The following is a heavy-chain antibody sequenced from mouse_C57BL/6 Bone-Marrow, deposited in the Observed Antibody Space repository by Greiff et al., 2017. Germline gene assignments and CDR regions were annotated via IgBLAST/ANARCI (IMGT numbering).Heavy chain of an antibody. CDR3: ARRVVAPYYYAMDY. V-gene: IGHV5-12*01. CDR2: ISNGGGST. Sequence: EVMLVESGGGLVQPGGSLKLSCAASGFTFSDYYMYWVRQTPEKRLEWVAYISNGGGSTYYPDTVKGRFTISRDNAKNTLYLQMSRLKSEDTAMYYCARRVVAPYYYAMDYWGQGTSVTVSS. D-gene: IGHD1-1*01. CDR1: GFTFSDYY. J-gene: IGHJ4*01.